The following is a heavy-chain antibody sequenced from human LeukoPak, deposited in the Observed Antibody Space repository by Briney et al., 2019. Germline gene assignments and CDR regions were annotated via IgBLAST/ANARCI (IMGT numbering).Heavy chain of an antibody. V-gene: IGHV3-9*01. J-gene: IGHJ4*02. CDR2: ISWNSGTI. Sequence: PGGSLRLSCAASGFTFDDYAMHWVRQAPGKGLEWVSGISWNSGTIGYADSVKGRFTISRDNAKNSLYLQMNSLRAEDTAVYYCARSVTTDQFDYWGQGTLVTVSS. D-gene: IGHD4-11*01. CDR3: ARSVTTDQFDY. CDR1: GFTFDDYA.